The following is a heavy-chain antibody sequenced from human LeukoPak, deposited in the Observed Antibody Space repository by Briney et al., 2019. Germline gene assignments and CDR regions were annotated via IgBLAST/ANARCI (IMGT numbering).Heavy chain of an antibody. J-gene: IGHJ4*02. V-gene: IGHV3-23*01. CDR3: AKDVYGGYFDWLLPNFDY. CDR1: GFTFSSYA. Sequence: PGGSLRLSCAASGFTFSSYAMSWVRQAPGKGLEWVSAISSSGGSTYYADSVKGRFTISRDNSKNTLYLQMNSLRAEDTAVYYCAKDVYGGYFDWLLPNFDYWGQGTLVTVSS. CDR2: ISSSGGST. D-gene: IGHD3-9*01.